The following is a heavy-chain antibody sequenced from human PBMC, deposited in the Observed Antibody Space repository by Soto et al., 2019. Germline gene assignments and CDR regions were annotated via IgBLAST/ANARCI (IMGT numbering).Heavy chain of an antibody. CDR1: GFTFSSYG. Sequence: GGSLRLSCAASGFTFSSYGMHWVRQAPGKGLEWVAVIWYDGSNKYYADSVKGRFTISRDNSKNTLYLQMNSLRAEDTAVYYCARDGADSQYSSGYYSRDAFDIWGQGTMVTVSS. D-gene: IGHD3-22*01. CDR3: ARDGADSQYSSGYYSRDAFDI. CDR2: IWYDGSNK. J-gene: IGHJ3*02. V-gene: IGHV3-33*01.